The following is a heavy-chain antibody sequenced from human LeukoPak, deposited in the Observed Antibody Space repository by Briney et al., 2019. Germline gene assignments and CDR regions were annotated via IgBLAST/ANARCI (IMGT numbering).Heavy chain of an antibody. V-gene: IGHV3-74*01. CDR3: ARGLTIFGVVNDAFVI. CDR2: INSDGSSK. D-gene: IGHD3-3*01. J-gene: IGHJ3*02. CDR1: GFTFSSYW. Sequence: GGSLRLSCAASGFTFSSYWMHWVRQAPGKGVGWVSLINSDGSSKIYADSVKGRFTISRDNVKNTLYLQMNSLRAEDTAVYYCARGLTIFGVVNDAFVIWGQGTLVTVSS.